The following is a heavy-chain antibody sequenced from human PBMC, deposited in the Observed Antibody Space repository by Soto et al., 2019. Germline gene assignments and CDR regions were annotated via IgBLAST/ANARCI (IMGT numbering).Heavy chain of an antibody. J-gene: IGHJ5*02. D-gene: IGHD2-15*01. CDR2: ISSSSSTI. CDR1: GFTFSSYD. CDR3: AGHGGQCLNWFDP. V-gene: IGHV3-48*01. Sequence: EVQLVESGGGLVQPGESLRLSCAASGFTFSSYDMNWVRQAPGKGLEWVSYISSSSSTIYYADSVKGRFTISRDNAKHSLYRQMNSMRAEDTAVYYCAGHGGQCLNWFDPWGQGILVTVSS.